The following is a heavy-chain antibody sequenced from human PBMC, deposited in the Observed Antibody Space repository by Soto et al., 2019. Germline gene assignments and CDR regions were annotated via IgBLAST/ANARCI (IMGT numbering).Heavy chain of an antibody. J-gene: IGHJ5*02. V-gene: IGHV4-59*01. CDR2: IYYSGST. CDR3: ARGYCSSTSCYEVNWFDP. CDR1: GGSISSYY. D-gene: IGHD2-2*01. Sequence: SETLSLTCTVSGGSISSYYWSWIRQPPGKGLEWIGYIYYSGSTNYNPSLKSRVSISVDTSKNQFSLKLSSVTAADTAVYYCARGYCSSTSCYEVNWFDPWGQGTLVTVSS.